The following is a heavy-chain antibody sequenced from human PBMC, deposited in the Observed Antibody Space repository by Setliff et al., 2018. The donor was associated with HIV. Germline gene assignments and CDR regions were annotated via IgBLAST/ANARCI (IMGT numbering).Heavy chain of an antibody. Sequence: KPSETLSLTCSVSSGSMTGHYRTWVRQPPGKGLEWIGYLHSLGSSRVSDTPNYSPSLKSRITISLDTSKRQFSLTMTSVTAADTAVYYCARGLSSQTYWGTRPLGLDYWGQGSLVTVSS. CDR1: SGSMTGHY. CDR2: LHSLGSSRVSDTP. D-gene: IGHD2-2*01. CDR3: ARGLSSQTYWGTRPLGLDY. J-gene: IGHJ4*01. V-gene: IGHV4-4*08.